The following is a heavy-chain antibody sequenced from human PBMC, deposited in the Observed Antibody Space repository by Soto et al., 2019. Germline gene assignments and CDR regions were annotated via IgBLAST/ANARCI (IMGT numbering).Heavy chain of an antibody. CDR3: ARDRDPYASIPHYYGMDV. CDR1: GGPFISYA. CDR2: IIPIFGTA. V-gene: IGHV1-69*01. Sequence: GXSVKVACNASGGPFISYAIVWVRQAPGQGLEWMGGIIPIFGTANYAQKFQGRVTITADESTSTAYMELSSLRSEDTAVYYCARDRDPYASIPHYYGMDVWGQRTTVTVSS. D-gene: IGHD2-2*01. J-gene: IGHJ6*02.